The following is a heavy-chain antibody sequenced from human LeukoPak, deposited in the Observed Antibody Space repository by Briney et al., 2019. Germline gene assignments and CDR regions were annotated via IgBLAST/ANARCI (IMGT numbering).Heavy chain of an antibody. CDR3: ARGRRRGYYGSGSYSSFDY. Sequence: ASVKVSCKASGGTFSNYAISWVRHAPGQGLEWMGIISPSGGSTNYPQKFQGRLTMTTDTSTSTVYMELRSLSSEDTAVYYCARGRRRGYYGSGSYSSFDYWGQGTLVTVSS. CDR2: ISPSGGST. CDR1: GGTFSNYA. V-gene: IGHV1-46*01. D-gene: IGHD3-10*01. J-gene: IGHJ4*02.